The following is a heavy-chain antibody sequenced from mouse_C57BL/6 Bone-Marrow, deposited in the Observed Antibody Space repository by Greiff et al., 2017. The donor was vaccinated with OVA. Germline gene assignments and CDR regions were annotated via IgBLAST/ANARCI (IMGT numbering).Heavy chain of an antibody. D-gene: IGHD2-1*01. Sequence: VQLQESGAELVRPGTSVKMSCKASGYTFTNYWIGWAKQRPGHGLEWIGDIYPGGGYTNYHEKFKGKAPLNADKSYSKAYMQFSCLTSEDSAIYYCAVYYGNYEGFAYWGQGTLVTVSA. V-gene: IGHV1-63*01. CDR1: GYTFTNYW. J-gene: IGHJ3*01. CDR3: AVYYGNYEGFAY. CDR2: IYPGGGYT.